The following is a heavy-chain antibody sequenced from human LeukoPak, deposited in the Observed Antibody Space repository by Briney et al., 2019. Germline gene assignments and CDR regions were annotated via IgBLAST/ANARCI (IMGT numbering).Heavy chain of an antibody. CDR1: GGSISSYY. J-gene: IGHJ4*02. Sequence: SETLSLTCTVSGGSISSYYWSWIRQPPGKGLEWIGYIYYSGSTNYNPSLKSRVTISVDTSKNQFSLKLNSVTAADTAVYYCARHGLELLYYFGSWGQGTLVTVSS. V-gene: IGHV4-59*08. CDR3: ARHGLELLYYFGS. D-gene: IGHD1-7*01. CDR2: IYYSGST.